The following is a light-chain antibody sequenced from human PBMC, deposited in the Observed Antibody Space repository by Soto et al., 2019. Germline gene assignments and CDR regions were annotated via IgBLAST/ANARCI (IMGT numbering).Light chain of an antibody. CDR2: GAS. J-gene: IGKJ1*01. CDR1: QTVRNN. CDR3: QQYNDWPRT. V-gene: IGKV3-15*01. Sequence: EIVMTQSPATLSVSPGERVTLSCRTSQTVRNNLAWYQQKPGLPPSLLSYGASSRAAGIPGRFSGSGSGTEFTLSISSLQSEDFAVYYCQQYNDWPRTFGQGTKVEIK.